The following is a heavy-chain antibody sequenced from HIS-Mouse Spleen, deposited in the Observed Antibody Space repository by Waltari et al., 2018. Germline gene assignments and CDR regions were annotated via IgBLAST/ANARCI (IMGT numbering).Heavy chain of an antibody. J-gene: IGHJ6*02. Sequence: EVQLVESGGGLIQPGGSLRLSCAASGFTVSSNYMSWVRQAPGKGLEWVSVIYSGGSTYYADSVKGRFTISRENSKNTLYLQMNSLRAEDTAVYYCARDTVIAARSYGMDVWGQGTTVTVSS. D-gene: IGHD6-6*01. CDR1: GFTVSSNY. V-gene: IGHV3-53*01. CDR2: IYSGGST. CDR3: ARDTVIAARSYGMDV.